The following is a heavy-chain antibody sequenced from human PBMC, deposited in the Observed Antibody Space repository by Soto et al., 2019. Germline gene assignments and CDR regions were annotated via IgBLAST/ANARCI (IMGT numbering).Heavy chain of an antibody. D-gene: IGHD3-3*01. CDR3: ARGGIFGVVTTSYYYFDY. J-gene: IGHJ4*02. CDR2: IYYSGST. Sequence: QVQLQESGPGLVKPSQTLSLTCTVSGGSISSGGYYWSWIRQHPGKGLEWIGYIYYSGSTYYNPSLPSLVTVSLDTSNIPFSLKLSSVTAADTAVYFCARGGIFGVVTTSYYYFDYWGQGTLVTVSS. V-gene: IGHV4-31*01. CDR1: GGSISSGGYY.